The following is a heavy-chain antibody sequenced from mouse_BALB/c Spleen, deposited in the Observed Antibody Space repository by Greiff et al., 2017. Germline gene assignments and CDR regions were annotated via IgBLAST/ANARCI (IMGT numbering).Heavy chain of an antibody. J-gene: IGHJ4*01. Sequence: EVQRVESGPSLVKPSQTLSLTCSVTGDSITSGYWNWIRKFPGNKLEYMGYISYSGSTYYNPSLKSRISITRDTSKNQYYLQLNSVTTEDTATYYCARVSPIYYGYDYYAMDYWGQGTSVTVSS. CDR3: ARVSPIYYGYDYYAMDY. CDR2: ISYSGST. D-gene: IGHD2-2*01. CDR1: GDSITSGY. V-gene: IGHV3-8*02.